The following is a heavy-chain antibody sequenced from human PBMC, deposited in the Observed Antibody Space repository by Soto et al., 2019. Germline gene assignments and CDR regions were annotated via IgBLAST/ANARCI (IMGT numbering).Heavy chain of an antibody. CDR2: IYWDDDK. CDR1: AFSLRTRGVG. Sequence: QITLKESGPTLVKPTQTLTLTCTFSAFSLRTRGVGVGWIRQPPGKDLEWLALIYWDDDKRYNPSLKSRLTITQDTSRNQVVLTMTNMDPVDTGTYYCAHGDGSYYDSSGRRGFDPWGQGTLVTVSS. CDR3: AHGDGSYYDSSGRRGFDP. V-gene: IGHV2-5*02. J-gene: IGHJ5*02. D-gene: IGHD3-22*01.